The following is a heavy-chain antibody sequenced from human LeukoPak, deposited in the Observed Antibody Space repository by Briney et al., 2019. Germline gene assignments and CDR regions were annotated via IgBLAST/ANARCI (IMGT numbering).Heavy chain of an antibody. D-gene: IGHD3-3*01. CDR3: AKDNRITIFGVVIFWFDP. CDR1: GFMFSSNW. CDR2: IKEDGTET. V-gene: IGHV3-7*03. Sequence: GGSLRLSCAASGFMFSSNWVSWVRLAPGKGLEWVANIKEDGTETYYVDSVKGRFTISRDNAKNSLYLQMNSLRVEDTAVYYCAKDNRITIFGVVIFWFDPWGQGTLVTVSS. J-gene: IGHJ5*02.